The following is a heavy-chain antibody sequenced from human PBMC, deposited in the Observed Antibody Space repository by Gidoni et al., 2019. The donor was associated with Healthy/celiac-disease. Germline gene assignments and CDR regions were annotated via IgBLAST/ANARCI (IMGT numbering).Heavy chain of an antibody. CDR2: INPRGGST. V-gene: IGHV1-46*01. Sequence: QVQLVQSGAEVKKPGASVKVSCKASGYTFTSYYTHWVRQAPGQGLEWMGIINPRGGSTSYAQKFQGRVTMTRDTSTSTVYMELSSLRSEDTAVYYCARDSGTYYYDSSGYIANDWGQGTLVTVSS. J-gene: IGHJ4*02. CDR1: GYTFTSYY. CDR3: ARDSGTYYYDSSGYIAND. D-gene: IGHD3-22*01.